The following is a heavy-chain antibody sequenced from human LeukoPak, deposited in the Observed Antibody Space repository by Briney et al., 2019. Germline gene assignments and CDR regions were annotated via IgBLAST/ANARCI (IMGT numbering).Heavy chain of an antibody. V-gene: IGHV4-59*01. CDR1: GGSISSYY. CDR3: ARAGPETGSPYFDY. Sequence: SETLSLTCTVSGGSISSYYWSWIRQPPGKGLEWIEYIYYSGSTNYNPSLKSRVTISVDTSKNQFSLKLSSVTAADTAVYYCARAGPETGSPYFDYWGQGTLVTVSS. D-gene: IGHD3-9*01. J-gene: IGHJ4*02. CDR2: IYYSGST.